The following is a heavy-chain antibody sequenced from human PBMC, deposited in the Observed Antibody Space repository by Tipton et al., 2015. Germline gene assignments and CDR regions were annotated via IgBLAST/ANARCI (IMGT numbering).Heavy chain of an antibody. J-gene: IGHJ4*02. CDR2: IYYSGST. V-gene: IGHV4-39*01. CDR1: GGSISSSLHY. CDR3: ASQDIVLMVYGFDY. D-gene: IGHD2-8*01. Sequence: TLSLTCTVSGGSISSSLHYWGWIRQPPGKGLEWIGSIYYSGSTYYNPSLKSRVTISVDTSKNQFSLGLSSVTAADTAVYYCASQDIVLMVYGFDYWGQGTLVTVSS.